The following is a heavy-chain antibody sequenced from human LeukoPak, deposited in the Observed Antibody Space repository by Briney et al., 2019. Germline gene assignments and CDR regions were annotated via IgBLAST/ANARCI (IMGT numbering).Heavy chain of an antibody. V-gene: IGHV3-30*04. CDR3: ARSLIPGRWYFDL. Sequence: PGGSLRLSCAVSGFTFSSFPFPWVRQAPGKGLEWVAAISTDGSHKYHGDSVKGRFTISRDNPMNTLYLQMNGLRPDDTAVYYCARSLIPGRWYFDLWGRGTLVTVSS. J-gene: IGHJ2*01. D-gene: IGHD3-16*01. CDR2: ISTDGSHK. CDR1: GFTFSSFP.